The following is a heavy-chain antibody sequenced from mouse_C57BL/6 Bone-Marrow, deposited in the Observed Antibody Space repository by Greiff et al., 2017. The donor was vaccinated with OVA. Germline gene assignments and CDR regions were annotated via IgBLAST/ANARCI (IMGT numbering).Heavy chain of an antibody. V-gene: IGHV1-82*01. CDR3: AREVTTVVATRYYFDY. D-gene: IGHD1-1*01. Sequence: QVQLQQSGPELVKPGASVKISCKASGYAFSSSWMNWVKQRPGKGLEWIGRIYPGDGDTNYNGKFKGKATLTADKSSSTAYMQLSSLTSEDSAVYFCAREVTTVVATRYYFDYWGQGTTLTVSS. CDR2: IYPGDGDT. J-gene: IGHJ2*01. CDR1: GYAFSSSW.